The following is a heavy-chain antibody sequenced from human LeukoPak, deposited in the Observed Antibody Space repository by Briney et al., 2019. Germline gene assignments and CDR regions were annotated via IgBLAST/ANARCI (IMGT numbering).Heavy chain of an antibody. V-gene: IGHV1-2*02. D-gene: IGHD6-6*01. CDR3: ARTSIAARRADFDY. CDR2: INSNSGGR. CDR1: GYTFTDYY. J-gene: IGHJ4*02. Sequence: ASVRVSCKTSGYTFTDYYIHWMRQAPGQGLEWMGWINSNSGGRSYAQKFQGRVTLTRDTPARTAFMELNRLTSDDTAVYYCARTSIAARRADFDYWGQGTVVTVSS.